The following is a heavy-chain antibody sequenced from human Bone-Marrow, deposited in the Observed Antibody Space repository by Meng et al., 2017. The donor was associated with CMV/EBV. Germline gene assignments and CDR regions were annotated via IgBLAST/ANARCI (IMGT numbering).Heavy chain of an antibody. V-gene: IGHV3-74*01. J-gene: IGHJ4*02. CDR2: INTDGFNR. D-gene: IGHD3-22*01. CDR1: GYTFSGYW. CDR3: ARYYNHYDSRGYFDV. Sequence: GGSLRLSCEASGYTFSGYWMYWVRQAPGKGLVWVSRINTDGFNRDYADSVEGRFTISRDNAKNTLYLQMNSLRIEDTAVYYCARYYNHYDSRGYFDVWGQGTRVTGSS.